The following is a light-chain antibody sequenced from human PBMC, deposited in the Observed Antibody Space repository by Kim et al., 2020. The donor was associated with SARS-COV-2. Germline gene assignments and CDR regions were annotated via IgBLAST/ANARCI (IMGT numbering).Light chain of an antibody. CDR1: GSEVGGDNS. Sequence: PGQSATISLCAGGSEVGGDNSVPRNQMKRGKAPKPMIYDVSRRPAAVPDRFAGSKPGNTATLSISGLHAEDEDDYYGCTYAVSSQVFGTGTKVTAL. V-gene: IGLV2-11*01. J-gene: IGLJ1*01. CDR2: DVS. CDR3: CTYAVSSQV.